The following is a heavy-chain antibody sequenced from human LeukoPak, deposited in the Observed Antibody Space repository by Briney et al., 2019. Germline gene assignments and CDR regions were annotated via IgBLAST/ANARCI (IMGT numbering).Heavy chain of an antibody. CDR1: GYTFTSYD. J-gene: IGHJ4*02. CDR2: MNPNSGNT. V-gene: IGHV1-8*03. D-gene: IGHD3-3*01. CDR3: ARGTKTPSYYDFWSGYPYYFDY. Sequence: GASVKVSCKASGYTFTSYDINWVRQATGQGLEWMGWMNPNSGNTGYAQKFQGRVTITRNTSISTAYMELSSLRSEDTAVYYCARGTKTPSYYDFWSGYPYYFDYWGQGTLVTVTS.